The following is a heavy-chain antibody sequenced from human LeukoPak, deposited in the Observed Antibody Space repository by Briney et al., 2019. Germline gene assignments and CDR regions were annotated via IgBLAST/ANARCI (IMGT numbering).Heavy chain of an antibody. Sequence: GASVKVSCKASGYTFTSYAMHWVRQAPGQRLEWMGWINAGNGDTKYSQEFQGRVTITADESTSTAYMELSSLRSEDTAVYYCARSNWGKNLDYWGQGTLVTVSS. CDR1: GYTFTSYA. CDR2: INAGNGDT. V-gene: IGHV1-3*03. CDR3: ARSNWGKNLDY. D-gene: IGHD7-27*01. J-gene: IGHJ4*02.